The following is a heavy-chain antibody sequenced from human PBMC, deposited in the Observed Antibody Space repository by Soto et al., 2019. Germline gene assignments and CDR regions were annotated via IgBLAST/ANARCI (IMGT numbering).Heavy chain of an antibody. CDR1: DYMFTNHG. CDR3: ASWAGQPRDFGGPFDY. V-gene: IGHV1-18*04. D-gene: IGHD4-17*01. CDR2: ISGSNGKT. Sequence: ASLKVSCKASDYMFTNHGVSWARRAPGQRLEWMGWISGSNGKTNYAQKFQGRVTMTTDTSTNTAYLERRGLRSGDTAMYYCASWAGQPRDFGGPFDYWGRG. J-gene: IGHJ4*02.